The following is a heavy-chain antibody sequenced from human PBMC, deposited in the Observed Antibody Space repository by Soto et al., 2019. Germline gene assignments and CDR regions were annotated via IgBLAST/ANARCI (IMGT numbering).Heavy chain of an antibody. CDR2: IYNDGTYS. CDR3: TRGPRPISTGTGAY. Sequence: RRLSCAASGFIFKMYWMHWVRQSPGKGLVWISRIYNDGTYSDYADSVRGRFTISRDNVNDTLYLQMNNLRAEDSGLYYCTRGPRPISTGTGAYWGQGTQVPVSS. D-gene: IGHD3-10*01. V-gene: IGHV3-74*01. J-gene: IGHJ4*02. CDR1: GFIFKMYW.